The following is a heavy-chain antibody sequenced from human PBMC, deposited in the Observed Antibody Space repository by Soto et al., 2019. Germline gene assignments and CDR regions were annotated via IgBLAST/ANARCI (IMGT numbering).Heavy chain of an antibody. CDR1: GFTFSSYS. V-gene: IGHV3-21*01. D-gene: IGHD2-15*01. Sequence: GGSLRLSCAASGFTFSSYSMNWVRQAPGKGLEWVSSISSSSSYIYYADSVKGRFTISRDNAKNSLYLQMSSLRAEDTAVYYCAREGSGDAFDIWGQGTMVTVSS. CDR2: ISSSSSYI. CDR3: AREGSGDAFDI. J-gene: IGHJ3*02.